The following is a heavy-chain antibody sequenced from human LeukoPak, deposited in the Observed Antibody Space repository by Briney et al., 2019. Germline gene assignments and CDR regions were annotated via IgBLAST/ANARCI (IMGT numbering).Heavy chain of an antibody. CDR2: ISAYNGNT. V-gene: IGHV1-18*04. CDR3: AREYCSGGSCSFDY. D-gene: IGHD2-15*01. CDR1: GYTFTSYG. Sequence: ASVKVSYKASGYTFTSYGISWVRQAPGQGLEWMGWISAYNGNTNYAQKLQGRVTMTTDTSTSTAYMELRSLRSDDTAVYYCAREYCSGGSCSFDYWGQGTLVTVSS. J-gene: IGHJ4*02.